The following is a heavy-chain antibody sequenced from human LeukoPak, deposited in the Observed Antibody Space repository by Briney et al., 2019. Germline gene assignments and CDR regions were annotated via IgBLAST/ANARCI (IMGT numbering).Heavy chain of an antibody. CDR1: GYRFTSYW. CDR2: IYPGDSDT. V-gene: IGHV5-51*01. J-gene: IGHJ3*02. Sequence: GGSLKISFKGSGYRFTSYWIGWVRPMPGKGLEWMGIIYPGDSDTRYSPSFQGQVTISADKSISTAYLQWSSLKASDTAMYYCARCGNGYNWEDAFDIWGQGTMVTVSS. CDR3: ARCGNGYNWEDAFDI. D-gene: IGHD5-24*01.